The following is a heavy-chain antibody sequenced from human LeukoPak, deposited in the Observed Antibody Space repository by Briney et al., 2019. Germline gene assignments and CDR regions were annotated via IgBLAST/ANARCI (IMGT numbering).Heavy chain of an antibody. CDR3: ARHRTASDY. Sequence: GGSLRLSCAASGFTFSSYEMNWVRQAPGKGLEWVSYISSSGSAIHYADSVKGRFTFSRDNAKNSLYLQMNSLRAEDTAVYYCARHRTASDYWGQGTLVTVSS. J-gene: IGHJ4*02. CDR2: ISSSGSAI. CDR1: GFTFSSYE. D-gene: IGHD3-16*02. V-gene: IGHV3-48*03.